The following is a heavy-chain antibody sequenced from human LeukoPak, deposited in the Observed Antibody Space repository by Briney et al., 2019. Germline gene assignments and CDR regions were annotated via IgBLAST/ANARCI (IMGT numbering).Heavy chain of an antibody. CDR3: AKGLTTVTSWFDP. D-gene: IGHD4-17*01. V-gene: IGHV3-23*01. CDR1: GFTFSTYA. Sequence: GGSLRLSCAASGFTFSTYAMAWVRQAPGKGLEWVSSISGSGANTYYTDSVKGRFTISRDNSMNTLYLQMNSLRADDTAVYYCAKGLTTVTSWFDPWGQGTLVTVSS. CDR2: ISGSGANT. J-gene: IGHJ5*02.